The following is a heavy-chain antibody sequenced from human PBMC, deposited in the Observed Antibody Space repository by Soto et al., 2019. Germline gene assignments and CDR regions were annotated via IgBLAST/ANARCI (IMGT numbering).Heavy chain of an antibody. CDR2: ISAYNGNT. CDR1: GYAFTSYG. CDR3: ARGGPGYSYDNWFDP. D-gene: IGHD5-18*01. V-gene: IGHV1-18*01. J-gene: IGHJ5*02. Sequence: ASVKVSCKASGYAFTSYGISWVRQAPGQGLEWMGWISAYNGNTNYAQKLQGRVTMTTDTSTSTAYMELRSLRSDDTAVYYCARGGPGYSYDNWFDPWGQGTLVTVSS.